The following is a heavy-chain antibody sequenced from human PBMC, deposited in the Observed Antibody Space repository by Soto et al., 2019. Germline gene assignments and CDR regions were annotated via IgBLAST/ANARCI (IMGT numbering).Heavy chain of an antibody. CDR1: GGSFSGYY. CDR3: ARPGYYGSGSQSPRFDY. D-gene: IGHD3-10*01. Sequence: PSETLSLTCAVYGGSFSGYYWSWIRQPPGKGLEWIGEINHSGSTNYNPSLKSRVTISVDTSKNQFSLKLSSVTAADTAVYYCARPGYYGSGSQSPRFDYWGQGTLVTVSS. CDR2: INHSGST. J-gene: IGHJ4*02. V-gene: IGHV4-34*01.